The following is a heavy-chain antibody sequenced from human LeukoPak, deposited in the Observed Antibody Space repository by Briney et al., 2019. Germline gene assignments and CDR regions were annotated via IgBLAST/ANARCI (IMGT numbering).Heavy chain of an antibody. J-gene: IGHJ4*02. CDR1: GYTFTGYY. CDR3: TRAQAPGGRYFDFDY. CDR2: INPKSGAT. Sequence: ASVTVSCKASGYTFTGYYMHWVRQAPGQGLQWMGWINPKSGATKYAQNFQGRVTMTRDTSISTVYMEVSRLRSDDPAVYYCTRAQAPGGRYFDFDYWGQGTLVTVS. V-gene: IGHV1-2*02. D-gene: IGHD3-9*01.